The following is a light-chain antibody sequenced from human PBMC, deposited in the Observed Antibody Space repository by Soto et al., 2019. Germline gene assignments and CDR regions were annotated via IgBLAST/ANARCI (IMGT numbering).Light chain of an antibody. CDR1: SSSIGSNP. V-gene: IGLV1-44*01. CDR3: AVWDDSLNGHWV. Sequence: QSVLTQPPSASGTPGQRVTISCSGSSSSIGSNPVNWYQQLPGTAPKLLIYSDNQRPSGVPDRFSGSTSGTSASLAISGLQSEDEADYYCAVWDDSLNGHWVFGGGTKVTVL. CDR2: SDN. J-gene: IGLJ3*02.